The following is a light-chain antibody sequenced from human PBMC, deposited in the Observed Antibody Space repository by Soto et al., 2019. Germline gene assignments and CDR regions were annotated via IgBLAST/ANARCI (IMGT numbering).Light chain of an antibody. CDR1: QSVSSY. CDR3: LQYSTWLPRYT. J-gene: IGKJ2*01. CDR2: DAS. Sequence: EIVMTQSPAPLSVSLGERVTLSCRASQSVSSYLAWYQQKPGQAPRLLISDASTRATEILDRFSGSGSGTYFTLTISSLHSTELAVYYCLQYSTWLPRYTSGQGTKLEIK. V-gene: IGKV3-15*01.